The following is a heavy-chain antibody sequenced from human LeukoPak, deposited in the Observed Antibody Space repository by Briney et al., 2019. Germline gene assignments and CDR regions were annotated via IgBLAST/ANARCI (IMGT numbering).Heavy chain of an antibody. J-gene: IGHJ6*03. D-gene: IGHD3-10*01. Sequence: GGSLRLSCAASGFTFNDYGMSWIRQAPGKGLEWVSYISSSGSTIYYADSVKGRFTISRDNAKNSLYLQMNSLRAEDTAVYYCARVRFGEFLYYYYYMDVWGKGTTVTVSS. CDR3: ARVRFGEFLYYYYYMDV. CDR2: ISSSGSTI. CDR1: GFTFNDYG. V-gene: IGHV3-11*04.